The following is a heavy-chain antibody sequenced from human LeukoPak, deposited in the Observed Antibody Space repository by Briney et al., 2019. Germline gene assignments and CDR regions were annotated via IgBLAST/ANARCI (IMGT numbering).Heavy chain of an antibody. Sequence: GESLKISCKGSGYTFTNYWIGWVRQMSGKGLEWMGIIFPGDSDTRYSPSFQGQVTISADKSISTAYLQWNSLKASDTAMYYCARLRGTTDLDCWGQGTLVTVSS. CDR3: ARLRGTTDLDC. D-gene: IGHD1-7*01. V-gene: IGHV5-51*01. J-gene: IGHJ4*02. CDR1: GYTFTNYW. CDR2: IFPGDSDT.